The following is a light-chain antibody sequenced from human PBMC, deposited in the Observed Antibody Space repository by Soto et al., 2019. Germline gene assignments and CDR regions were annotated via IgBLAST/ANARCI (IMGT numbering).Light chain of an antibody. CDR2: AAS. Sequence: EIVMTQSPATLSVSPGERVTLSCRASQSVSSSYFAWYQQKPGQAPRLLIYAASSRATGIPDRFSGSVSGTDFTLTISRLETEDFAVYYCQQYGSSLPITFGQGTRLEIK. CDR3: QQYGSSLPIT. J-gene: IGKJ5*01. CDR1: QSVSSSY. V-gene: IGKV3-20*01.